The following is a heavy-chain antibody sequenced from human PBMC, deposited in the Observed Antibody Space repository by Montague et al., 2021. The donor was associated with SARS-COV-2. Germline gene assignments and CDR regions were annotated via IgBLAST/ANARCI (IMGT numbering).Heavy chain of an antibody. D-gene: IGHD3-3*01. Sequence: SETLSLTCIVSGGSVSSGSYYWSWIRQPPGKGLEWIGYIYYSGSTNYXXXLKSRVTISVDTSKNQFSLKLSSVTAADTAVYYCARDPWRITIFGVVTRYDMDVWGQGTRSPSP. J-gene: IGHJ6*02. CDR2: IYYSGST. CDR1: GGSVSSGSYY. CDR3: ARDPWRITIFGVVTRYDMDV. V-gene: IGHV4-61*01.